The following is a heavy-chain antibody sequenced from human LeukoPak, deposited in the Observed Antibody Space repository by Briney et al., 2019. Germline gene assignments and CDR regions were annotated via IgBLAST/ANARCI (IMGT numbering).Heavy chain of an antibody. CDR2: ISSTGVI. V-gene: IGHV3-69-1*01. CDR3: ARDHNWGFDY. J-gene: IGHJ4*02. Sequence: GESLRLSCAASGFTFSDYPMNWVRQTPGKGLEWVSYISSTGVIYYADSVRGRFSISRDNAMNSVYMQMNSLRAEDTALYYCARDHNWGFDYWGRGTLVTVSS. CDR1: GFTFSDYP. D-gene: IGHD7-27*01.